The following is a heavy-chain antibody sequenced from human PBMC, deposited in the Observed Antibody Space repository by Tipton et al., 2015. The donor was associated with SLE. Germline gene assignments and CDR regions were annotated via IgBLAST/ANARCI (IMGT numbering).Heavy chain of an antibody. D-gene: IGHD3-10*01. CDR3: ARDLSRGYFDY. V-gene: IGHV4-59*01. CDR2: IYDSGST. J-gene: IGHJ4*02. CDR1: GGFISSYY. Sequence: TLSLTCTVSGGFISSYYWSWIRQPPGKGLEWIGYIYDSGSTNYNPSLKSRVTISVDRSKNQLSLNLSSVTAADTAVYYCARDLSRGYFDYWGQGTLVTVSS.